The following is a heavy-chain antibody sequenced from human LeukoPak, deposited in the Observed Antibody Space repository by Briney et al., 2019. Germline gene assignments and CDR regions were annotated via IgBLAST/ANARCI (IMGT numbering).Heavy chain of an antibody. V-gene: IGHV3-30-3*01. Sequence: GGSLRLSCAASGFTFSTYTMHWVRQAPGRGLEWVAVLSHDGSNEYYGDSVKGRFTISRDNPKNTLYREMNSLRTEDTAIYYCAILSCVGRCQHRNYFDSWGQGTLVTVSS. CDR2: LSHDGSNE. J-gene: IGHJ4*02. CDR1: GFTFSTYT. D-gene: IGHD2-15*01. CDR3: AILSCVGRCQHRNYFDS.